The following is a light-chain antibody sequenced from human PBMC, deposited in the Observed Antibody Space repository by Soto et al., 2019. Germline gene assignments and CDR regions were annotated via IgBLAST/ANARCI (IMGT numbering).Light chain of an antibody. J-gene: IGKJ4*01. V-gene: IGKV3-11*01. CDR1: QSVSSY. Sequence: EIVLTHSPATLSLSPWEIATLSCRASQSVSSYLAWYQQKPGQAPRLLIYDASNRATGIPARFSGSGSGTDFTLTISSLEPEDIAVYYCQQRSNWRVTFGGGTKVDIK. CDR3: QQRSNWRVT. CDR2: DAS.